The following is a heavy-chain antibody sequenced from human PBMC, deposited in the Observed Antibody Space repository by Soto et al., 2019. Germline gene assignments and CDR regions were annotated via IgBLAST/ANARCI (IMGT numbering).Heavy chain of an antibody. CDR3: GADAGGGGY. J-gene: IGHJ4*02. CDR1: GFTVSNNY. V-gene: IGHV3-53*01. CDR2: IYSGGYT. Sequence: EVQLVESGGGLIQPGGSLRLSCAVSGFTVSNNYMSWVRQAPGKGLEGVSVIYSGGYTAYGDSVKGRFTISRDNSKNTQYLKKKSPRADAAGVVYGGADAGGGGYWGQGTLVTVSS. D-gene: IGHD3-10*01.